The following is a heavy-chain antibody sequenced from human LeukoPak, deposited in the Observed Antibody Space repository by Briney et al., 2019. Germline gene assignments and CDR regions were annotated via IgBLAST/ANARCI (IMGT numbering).Heavy chain of an antibody. J-gene: IGHJ6*02. CDR2: INSDGSSI. V-gene: IGHV3-74*01. CDR1: GFTFSNYW. D-gene: IGHD5-24*01. Sequence: HPGGSLRLSCTASGFTFSNYWMHWVRQASGKGPVWVLRINSDGSSINYADSVEGRFTISRDNTKNTLYLEISSLRAEDTAVYYCTRASNFYHGMDVWGQGTTVTVSS. CDR3: TRASNFYHGMDV.